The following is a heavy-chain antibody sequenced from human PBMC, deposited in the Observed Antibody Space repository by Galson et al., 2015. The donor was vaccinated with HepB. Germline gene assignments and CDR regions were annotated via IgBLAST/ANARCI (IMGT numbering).Heavy chain of an antibody. Sequence: SLRLSCAASGFNFNKYWMSWVRQRPGKGLEWLANIKTDGREKYYGDSVKGRLTISRDNAENTLYLQMSSLRAEDTALYYCARDSWRVLGFGGRGTMVTVSS. D-gene: IGHD6-13*01. CDR1: GFNFNKYW. CDR2: IKTDGREK. CDR3: ARDSWRVLGF. J-gene: IGHJ3*01. V-gene: IGHV3-7*03.